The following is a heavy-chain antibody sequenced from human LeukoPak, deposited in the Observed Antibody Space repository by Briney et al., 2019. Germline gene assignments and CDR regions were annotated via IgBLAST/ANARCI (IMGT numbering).Heavy chain of an antibody. Sequence: SETLSLTCTVSGGSISGDYWSWIRQPAGTGLEWIGRIYTSGSTIYNPSLKSRVTMSVDTSKNQFSLRLNSVTAADTAVYYCARVGYGGYGALDYWGQGTLVTISS. V-gene: IGHV4-4*07. J-gene: IGHJ4*02. CDR1: GGSISGDY. D-gene: IGHD5-12*01. CDR2: IYTSGST. CDR3: ARVGYGGYGALDY.